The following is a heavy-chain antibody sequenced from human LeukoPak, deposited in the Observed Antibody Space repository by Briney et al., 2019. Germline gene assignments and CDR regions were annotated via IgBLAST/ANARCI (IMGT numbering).Heavy chain of an antibody. CDR2: IYHMGST. V-gene: IGHV4-38-2*01. CDR1: AYSISSGYY. CDR3: ARGRSSTGGLFDI. D-gene: IGHD2-2*01. Sequence: SETLSLPCAVSAYSISSGYYWGWIRQPPGKGLEWIGNIYHMGSTYYNPSLKSRVTISVDTSKNQFSLKLSSVTAADPAVFYCARGRSSTGGLFDIWGQGTLVTVSS. J-gene: IGHJ4*02.